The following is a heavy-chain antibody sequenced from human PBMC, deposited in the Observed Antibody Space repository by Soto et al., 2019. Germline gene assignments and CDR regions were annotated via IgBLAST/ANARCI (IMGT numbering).Heavy chain of an antibody. CDR1: GFTFSNYW. Sequence: GGSLRLSCAVSGFTFSNYWMSWIRQAPGKGLELVANINPDGRQKRYVESVKGRFTISRDNAKNSLYLQMNSLRAEDTAVYYCVSSGSYTEWGQGTMVTV. CDR3: VSSGSYTE. J-gene: IGHJ4*02. CDR2: INPDGRQK. D-gene: IGHD3-10*01. V-gene: IGHV3-7*03.